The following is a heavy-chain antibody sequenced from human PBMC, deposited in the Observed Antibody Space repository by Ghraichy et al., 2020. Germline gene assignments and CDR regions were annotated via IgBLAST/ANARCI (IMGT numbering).Heavy chain of an antibody. D-gene: IGHD6-19*01. CDR3: ARTVNRKWLAGVRYDY. V-gene: IGHV4-34*01. CDR1: GGSFSGYY. J-gene: IGHJ4*02. Sequence: SETLSLTCAVYGGSFSGYYWSWIRQPPGKGLEWIGEINHSGSTNYNPSLKSRVTILVDTSKNQFSLKLSSVTAADTAVYYCARTVNRKWLAGVRYDYWGQGTLVTVSS. CDR2: INHSGST.